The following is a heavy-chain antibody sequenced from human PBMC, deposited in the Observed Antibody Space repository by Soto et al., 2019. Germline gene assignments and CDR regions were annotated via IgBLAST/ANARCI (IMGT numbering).Heavy chain of an antibody. V-gene: IGHV3-23*01. CDR3: GRVATGATIRLGLDP. J-gene: IGHJ5*02. CDR2: ITGSGGST. Sequence: PGGSLRLSCAASGFTFSSYPMSWVRQAPGKGLEWVSAITGSGGSTYYADSVKGRFTISRDNSKNTLYMQMNSLRGEDTAVYYCGRVATGATIRLGLDPWGQGTLVTVSS. CDR1: GFTFSSYP. D-gene: IGHD5-12*01.